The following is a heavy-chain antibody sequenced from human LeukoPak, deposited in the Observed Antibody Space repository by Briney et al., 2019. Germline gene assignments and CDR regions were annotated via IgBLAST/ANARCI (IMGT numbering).Heavy chain of an antibody. J-gene: IGHJ4*02. CDR1: GYSFTAYY. V-gene: IGHV1-2*02. Sequence: ASVKVSCKTSGYSFTAYYIHWVRQAPGQGLEWMGWINPNNGGTNYAQKFQGRVTMTRDTSITTAYMELSRLISDDTAVYYCTRVPSSDSSYYFDYWGQGTLVTVSS. D-gene: IGHD3-22*01. CDR3: TRVPSSDSSYYFDY. CDR2: INPNNGGT.